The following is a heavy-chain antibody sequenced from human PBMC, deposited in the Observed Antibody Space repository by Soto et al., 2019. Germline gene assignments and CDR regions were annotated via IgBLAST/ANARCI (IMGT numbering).Heavy chain of an antibody. CDR1: GFTFSSYA. CDR2: ISYDGSNK. Sequence: QVQLVESGGGVVQPGRSLRLSCAASGFTFSSYAMHWVRQAPGKGLEWVAVISYDGSNKYYADSVKGRFTISRDNSKNPLYLQMNSLRAEDTAVYYCARAPWVVGANGPYYYGMDVWGQGTTVTVSS. J-gene: IGHJ6*02. V-gene: IGHV3-30-3*01. D-gene: IGHD1-26*01. CDR3: ARAPWVVGANGPYYYGMDV.